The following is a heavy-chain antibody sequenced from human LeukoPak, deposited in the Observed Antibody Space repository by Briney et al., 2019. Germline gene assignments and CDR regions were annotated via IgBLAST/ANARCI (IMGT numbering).Heavy chain of an antibody. Sequence: GGSLRLSCAASGFTFSSYAMSWVRQAPGKGLEWVSAISGSGGSTYYADSVKGRFTISRDNSKNTLYLQMNSLRAEDTAVYYCAKSGWNQLWPKLGKWTPLYWYFDLWGRGTLVTVSS. D-gene: IGHD7-27*01. V-gene: IGHV3-23*01. J-gene: IGHJ2*01. CDR1: GFTFSSYA. CDR2: ISGSGGST. CDR3: AKSGWNQLWPKLGKWTPLYWYFDL.